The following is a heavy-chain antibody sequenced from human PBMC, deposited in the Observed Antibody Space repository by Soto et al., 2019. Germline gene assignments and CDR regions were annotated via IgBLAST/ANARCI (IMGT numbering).Heavy chain of an antibody. V-gene: IGHV3-30*18. Sequence: PGGSLRLSCAASGFTFSSYGMHWVRQAPGKGLEWVAVISYDGSNKYYADSVKGRFTISRDNSKNTLYLQMNSLRAEDTAVYYCAKGLGGMYYYYGMDVWGQGXTVTVSS. CDR2: ISYDGSNK. D-gene: IGHD5-12*01. CDR3: AKGLGGMYYYYGMDV. CDR1: GFTFSSYG. J-gene: IGHJ6*02.